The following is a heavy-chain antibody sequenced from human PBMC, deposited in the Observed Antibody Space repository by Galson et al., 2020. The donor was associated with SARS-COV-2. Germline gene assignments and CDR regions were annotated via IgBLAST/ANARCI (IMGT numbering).Heavy chain of an antibody. CDR3: ARLGLYCSGGSCYSGEGVRNYYYGMDV. J-gene: IGHJ6*02. V-gene: IGHV1-2*02. CDR2: INPSGGT. Sequence: ASVKVSCKASGYTFTSYYMHWVRQAPGQGLEWMGIINPSGGTNYAQKFQGRVTMTRDTSISTAYMELGRLRSDDTAVYYCARLGLYCSGGSCYSGEGVRNYYYGMDVWGQGTTVTVSS. CDR1: GYTFTSYY. D-gene: IGHD2-15*01.